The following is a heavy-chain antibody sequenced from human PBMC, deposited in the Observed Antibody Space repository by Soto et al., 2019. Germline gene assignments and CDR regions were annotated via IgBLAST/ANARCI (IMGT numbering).Heavy chain of an antibody. J-gene: IGHJ2*01. V-gene: IGHV3-15*01. CDR2: IKSKTDGGTT. D-gene: IGHD1-26*01. Sequence: LRLSCAASGFTFSNAWMSWVRQAPGKGLEWVGRIKSKTDGGTTDYAAPVKGRFTISRDDSKNTLYPQMNSLKTEDTAVYYCTPDSYSGSYYRYWYFDLWGRGTLVTVSS. CDR1: GFTFSNAW. CDR3: TPDSYSGSYYRYWYFDL.